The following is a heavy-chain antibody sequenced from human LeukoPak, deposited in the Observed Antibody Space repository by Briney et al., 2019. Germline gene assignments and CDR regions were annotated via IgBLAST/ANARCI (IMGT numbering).Heavy chain of an antibody. CDR3: AKVGVVTAIAYYYYYMDV. Sequence: GGSLRLSCAASGFTFSSYAMSWVRQAPGKGLEWVSAISGSGGSTYYADSVKGRFTISRDNSKNTLYLQMNSLRAEDTAVYYCAKVGVVTAIAYYYYYMDVWGKGTTVTISS. CDR2: ISGSGGST. CDR1: GFTFSSYA. D-gene: IGHD2-21*02. J-gene: IGHJ6*03. V-gene: IGHV3-23*01.